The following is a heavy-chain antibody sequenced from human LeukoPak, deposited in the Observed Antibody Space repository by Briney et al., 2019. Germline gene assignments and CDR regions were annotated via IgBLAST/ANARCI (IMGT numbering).Heavy chain of an antibody. J-gene: IGHJ4*02. CDR1: GGSVSSYF. V-gene: IGHV4-59*02. D-gene: IGHD2-21*02. CDR2: IYYSGST. Sequence: SETLSLTGTVSGGSVSSYFWSWIRQPPGKELEWIGYIYYSGSTNYNPSLKSRVTISVDTSKNQFSLNLSSVTAADTAVYYCARDRGGDHCFDYWGQGTLVTVSS. CDR3: ARDRGGDHCFDY.